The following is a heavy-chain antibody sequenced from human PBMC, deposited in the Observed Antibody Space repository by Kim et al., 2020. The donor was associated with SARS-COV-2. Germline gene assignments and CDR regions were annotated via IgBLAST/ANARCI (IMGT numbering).Heavy chain of an antibody. CDR2: IIPIFGTA. CDR1: GGTFSSYA. V-gene: IGHV1-69*13. J-gene: IGHJ5*02. D-gene: IGHD3-9*01. CDR3: ARALLSGDILTGYHTKNWFDP. Sequence: SVKVSCKASGGTFSSYAISWVRQAPGQGLEWMGGIIPIFGTANYAQKFQGRVTITADESTSTAYMELSSLRSEDTAVYYCARALLSGDILTGYHTKNWFDPWGQGTLVTVSS.